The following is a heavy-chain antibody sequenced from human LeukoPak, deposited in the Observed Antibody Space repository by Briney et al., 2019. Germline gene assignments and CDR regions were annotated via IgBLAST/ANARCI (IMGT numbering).Heavy chain of an antibody. V-gene: IGHV1-2*02. D-gene: IGHD3-22*01. CDR3: ARGPVQYYYDSSGYFAY. J-gene: IGHJ4*02. CDR1: GGTFSSYA. Sequence: ASVKVSCKASGGTFSSYAISWVRQAPGQGLEWMGWINPNSGGTNYAQKFQGRVTMTRDTSISTAYMELSRLRSDDTAVYYCARGPVQYYYDSSGYFAYWGQGTLVTVSS. CDR2: INPNSGGT.